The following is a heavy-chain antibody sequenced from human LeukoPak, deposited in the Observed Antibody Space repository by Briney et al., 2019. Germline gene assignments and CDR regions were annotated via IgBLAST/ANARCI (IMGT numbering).Heavy chain of an antibody. V-gene: IGHV3-23*01. CDR1: GFTFSNYA. J-gene: IGHJ4*02. CDR3: ARGLRTFDY. D-gene: IGHD4-17*01. CDR2: ISGSGAAT. Sequence: GGSLRLSCAASGFTFSNYAMNWVRQAPGKGLEWVSAISGSGAATFNADSVKGRFTISRDNSKNTLYLQMKSLRAEDTAVYYCARGLRTFDYWAQGTRVTVSS.